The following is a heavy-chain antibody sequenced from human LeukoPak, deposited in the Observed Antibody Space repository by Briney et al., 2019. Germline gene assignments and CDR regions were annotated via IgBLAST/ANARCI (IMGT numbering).Heavy chain of an antibody. V-gene: IGHV3-23*01. D-gene: IGHD4-17*01. Sequence: GGSLRLSCAASGFTFSRNALIWVRQAPGKGLEWVSAIRAGGGTTFYADSVKGRSTVSRDNSRDTLYLQMNSLRVEDTAVYYCARDPNGDYVGAFDFWGQGTMVTVSS. CDR2: IRAGGGTT. CDR3: ARDPNGDYVGAFDF. J-gene: IGHJ3*01. CDR1: GFTFSRNA.